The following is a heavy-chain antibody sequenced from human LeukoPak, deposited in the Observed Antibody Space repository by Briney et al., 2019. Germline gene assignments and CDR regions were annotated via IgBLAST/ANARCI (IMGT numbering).Heavy chain of an antibody. Sequence: GASVKVSCKASGYTFTSYYMHWVRQAPGQGLEWIEWISIDNGKIEYAQKFQGRVTVTTDASTSTTYMELRSLISDDTAMYYCGRDSGYCSSWLWEWGQGTLVTVSS. CDR3: GRDSGYCSSWLWE. D-gene: IGHD6-13*01. V-gene: IGHV1-18*04. J-gene: IGHJ4*02. CDR1: GYTFTSYY. CDR2: ISIDNGKI.